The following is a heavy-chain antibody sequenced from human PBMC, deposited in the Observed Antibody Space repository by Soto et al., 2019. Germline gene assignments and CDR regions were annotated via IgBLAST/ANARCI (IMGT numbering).Heavy chain of an antibody. D-gene: IGHD5-18*01. Sequence: TSETLSVPCTVCGGSISSYYWSCIRKPPGKGLEWIGYIYYSGSTNYNPSLKSRVTISVDTSKNQFSLKLSSVTAADTAVYYCARSQLWLLDYWGQGTLVTVSS. J-gene: IGHJ4*02. CDR3: ARSQLWLLDY. CDR1: GGSISSYY. CDR2: IYYSGST. V-gene: IGHV4-59*01.